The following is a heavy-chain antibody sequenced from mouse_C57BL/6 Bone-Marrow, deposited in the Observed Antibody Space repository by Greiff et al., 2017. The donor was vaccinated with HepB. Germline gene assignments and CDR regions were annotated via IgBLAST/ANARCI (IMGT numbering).Heavy chain of an antibody. Sequence: QVQLQQPGAELVRPGSSVKLSCKASGYTFTSYWMDWVKQRPGQGLEWIGNIYPSDSETHYNQKFKDKATLTVDKSSSTAYMQLSSLTSEDSAVYYCAREGGLPDYFDYWGKGTTLTVSS. J-gene: IGHJ2*01. CDR2: IYPSDSET. D-gene: IGHD2-4*01. V-gene: IGHV1-61*01. CDR3: AREGGLPDYFDY. CDR1: GYTFTSYW.